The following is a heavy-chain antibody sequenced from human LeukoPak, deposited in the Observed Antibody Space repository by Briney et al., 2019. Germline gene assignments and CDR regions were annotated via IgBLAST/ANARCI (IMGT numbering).Heavy chain of an antibody. D-gene: IGHD3-22*01. CDR1: GFTFSSYA. Sequence: PGRSLRLSCAASGFTFSSYAMHWVRQAPGKGLEWVAVISYDGSNKYYADPVKGRFTISRDNSKNTLYLQMNSLRAEDTAVYYCAREACPYRLCYYDSSGYSLNYYFDYWGQGTLVTVSS. J-gene: IGHJ4*02. CDR3: AREACPYRLCYYDSSGYSLNYYFDY. CDR2: ISYDGSNK. V-gene: IGHV3-30-3*01.